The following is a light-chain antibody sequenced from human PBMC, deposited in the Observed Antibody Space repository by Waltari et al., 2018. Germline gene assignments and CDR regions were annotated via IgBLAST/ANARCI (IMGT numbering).Light chain of an antibody. J-gene: IGLJ1*01. V-gene: IGLV2-23*02. CDR2: DVI. Sequence: QSALTQPASVSGSPGQSITLSCTASSTNIGFFDLVSVYQQHPGKAPKLIIFDVIKRPSGVSDRFSGSKSGNTASLTISGLQTEDDADYYCCSYSGSGSFPYVFGPGTRVAVL. CDR3: CSYSGSGSFPYV. CDR1: STNIGFFDL.